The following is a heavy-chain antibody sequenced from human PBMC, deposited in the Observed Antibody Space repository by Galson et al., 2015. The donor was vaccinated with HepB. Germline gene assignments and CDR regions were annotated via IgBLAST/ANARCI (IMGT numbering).Heavy chain of an antibody. D-gene: IGHD1-26*01. J-gene: IGHJ4*02. CDR2: VSYSGTP. Sequence: SLTCTVSGGSISRYSWSLIRQPPGKGLECIGCVSYSGTPNYNPSLRGRVTISVDAAKRQFSLSLTSVTPADTAVYYCARVAPEDSWEFPSRRVDSWGQGTLVTVSS. CDR3: ARVAPEDSWEFPSRRVDS. CDR1: GGSISRYS. V-gene: IGHV4-59*01.